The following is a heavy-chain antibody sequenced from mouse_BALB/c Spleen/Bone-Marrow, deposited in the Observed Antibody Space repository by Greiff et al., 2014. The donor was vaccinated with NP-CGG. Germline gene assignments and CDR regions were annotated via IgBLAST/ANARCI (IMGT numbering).Heavy chain of an antibody. CDR1: GYSFTSYW. CDR2: IYPGDGDT. CDR3: ARSYGSFYFDY. Sequence: VQLQQSGAELARPGASVKLSCKASGYSFTSYWIQWVKQRPGQGLEWLGTIYPGDGDTRYTQKFKGKATLTADKSSSTAYMQVSSLASEDSAVYYCARSYGSFYFDYWGQGVTLTVPS. V-gene: IGHV1-87*01. D-gene: IGHD1-2*01. J-gene: IGHJ2*01.